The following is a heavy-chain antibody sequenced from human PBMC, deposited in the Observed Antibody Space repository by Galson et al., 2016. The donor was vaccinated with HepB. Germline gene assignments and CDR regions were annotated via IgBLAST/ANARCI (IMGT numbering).Heavy chain of an antibody. CDR2: INPNSDGT. D-gene: IGHD2-2*01. J-gene: IGHJ5*02. CDR3: ARDRGAPAAISIYNWFDP. V-gene: IGHV1-2*04. CDR1: GYTFTDYY. Sequence: SVKVSCKASGYTFTDYYMHWVRQAPGQGLEWMGWINPNSDGTNYAQKFQGWVTMTRDTSISTAYMELSRLRSDDTAVYYCARDRGAPAAISIYNWFDPWGQGTLVTVSS.